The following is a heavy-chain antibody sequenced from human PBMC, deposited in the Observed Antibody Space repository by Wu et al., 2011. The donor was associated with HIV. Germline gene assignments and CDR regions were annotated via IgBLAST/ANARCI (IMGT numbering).Heavy chain of an antibody. CDR3: ATDFRGSPE. CDR2: FDPEDGEA. J-gene: IGHJ4*02. V-gene: IGHV1-24*01. D-gene: IGHD3-10*01. Sequence: QVQLVQSGAEVKKPGASVKVSRYILAELAVHWVRQVPGKGLEWMGNFDPEDGEAIYAQKFQGRVTMTEDTSTDTAYMELSSLRSEDTAVYYCATDFRGSPEWGQGTLVTVAS. CDR1: RYILAELA.